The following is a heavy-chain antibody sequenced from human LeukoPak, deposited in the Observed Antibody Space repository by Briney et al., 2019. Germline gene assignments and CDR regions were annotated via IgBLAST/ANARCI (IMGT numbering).Heavy chain of an antibody. V-gene: IGHV3-74*01. Sequence: GGSLRLSCAASKFTLSRYSMHGVGQAPGKGLVWVSHINSDGSRTNYADSVKGRFTISRDNPKNTLYLQMNSLSAEDTAVYYCARTLAYCTNGVFVTPRYSSNWPAFWGQGTLVTGSS. CDR1: KFTLSRYS. CDR2: INSDGSRT. CDR3: ARTLAYCTNGVFVTPRYSSNWPAF. D-gene: IGHD2-8*01. J-gene: IGHJ5*01.